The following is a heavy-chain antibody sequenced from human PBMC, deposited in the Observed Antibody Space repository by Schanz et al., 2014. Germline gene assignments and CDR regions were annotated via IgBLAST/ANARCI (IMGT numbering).Heavy chain of an antibody. V-gene: IGHV3-30*03. CDR1: GISLSSYA. D-gene: IGHD6-19*01. CDR2: ISYDGSNK. CDR3: ARKTDSSGTGDY. J-gene: IGHJ4*02. Sequence: QVQLVESGGGVVQPGRSLRLSCAASGISLSSYAIHWVRQAPGKGLEWVAFISYDGSNKYYAESVMGRFTTSRDNSRNTLYLQLNSLRVEDTAMYYCARKTDSSGTGDYWGQGTLVTVSS.